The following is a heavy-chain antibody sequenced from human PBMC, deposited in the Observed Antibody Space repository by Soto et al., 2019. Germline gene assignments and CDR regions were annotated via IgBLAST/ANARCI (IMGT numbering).Heavy chain of an antibody. CDR2: ISPSSGGT. J-gene: IGHJ4*02. V-gene: IGHV1-2*02. D-gene: IGHD5-18*01. CDR1: GYTFNEYY. Sequence: ASVKVSCKASGYTFNEYYLHWVRQAPGQGREWMGGISPSSGGTAYAPKFQDRGTMITERANSTAYVDRHRRLADDTAVYYCVRGPRKQLWFPFAFWGQGSLVTVSS. CDR3: VRGPRKQLWFPFAF.